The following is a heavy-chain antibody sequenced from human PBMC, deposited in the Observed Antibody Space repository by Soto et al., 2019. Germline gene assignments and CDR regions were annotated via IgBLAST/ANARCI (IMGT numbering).Heavy chain of an antibody. J-gene: IGHJ4*02. V-gene: IGHV1-46*03. CDR1: GYTFTSYY. D-gene: IGHD6-13*01. Sequence: ASVKVSCKASGYTFTSYYMHWVRQAPGQGLEWMGIINPSGGSTSYAQKFQGRVTMTRDTSTSTVYMELSSLRSEDTAVYYCARDYPPISEQQLDRYFDYWGQGTLVTVSS. CDR3: ARDYPPISEQQLDRYFDY. CDR2: INPSGGST.